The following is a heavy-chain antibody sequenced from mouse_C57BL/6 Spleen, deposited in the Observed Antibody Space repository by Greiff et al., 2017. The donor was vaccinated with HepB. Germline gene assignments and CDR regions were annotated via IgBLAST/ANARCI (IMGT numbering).Heavy chain of an antibody. D-gene: IGHD1-1*01. J-gene: IGHJ2*01. CDR3: ARRYYGYFDY. V-gene: IGHV5-17*01. CDR2: ISSGSSTI. Sequence: EVMLVESGGGLVKPGGSLKLSCAASGFTFSDYGMHWVRQAPEKGLEWVAYISSGSSTIYYADTVKGRFTISRDNATNTLFLQMTSLRSEDTAMYYCARRYYGYFDYWGQGTTLTVSS. CDR1: GFTFSDYG.